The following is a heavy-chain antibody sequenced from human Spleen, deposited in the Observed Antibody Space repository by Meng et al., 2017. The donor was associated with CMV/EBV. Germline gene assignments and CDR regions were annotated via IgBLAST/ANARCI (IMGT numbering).Heavy chain of an antibody. D-gene: IGHD2-2*02. CDR1: GFIFSNYG. V-gene: IGHV3-30*02. Sequence: GGSLRLSCAASGFIFSNYGMHWVRQAPGKGLEWVAFIRYDGDSVKGRFTISRDNAKNSLYLQMNSLRAEDTAVYYCSCYRGNYYHYHGMDVWGQGTTVTVSS. J-gene: IGHJ6*02. CDR2: IRYDG. CDR3: SCYRGNYYHYHGMDV.